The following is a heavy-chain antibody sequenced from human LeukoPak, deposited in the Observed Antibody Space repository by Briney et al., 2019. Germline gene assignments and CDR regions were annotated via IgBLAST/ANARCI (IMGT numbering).Heavy chain of an antibody. V-gene: IGHV4-59*01. CDR1: GGSISSYY. D-gene: IGHD5-18*01. CDR3: ARAYVDTAMVTGYYYYMDV. J-gene: IGHJ6*03. Sequence: SETLSLTCTVSGGSISSYYWSWIRQPPGKGLEWIGYIYYSGSTTYNPSLKSRVTISVDTSKNQFSLKLSSVTAADTAVYYCARAYVDTAMVTGYYYYMDVWGKGTTVTVSS. CDR2: IYYSGST.